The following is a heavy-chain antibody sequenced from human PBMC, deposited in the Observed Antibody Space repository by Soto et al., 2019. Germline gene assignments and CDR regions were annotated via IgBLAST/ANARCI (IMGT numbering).Heavy chain of an antibody. CDR1: CRSIRSYH. D-gene: IGHD5-18*01. V-gene: IGHV4-59*01. CDR2: IYYSGST. CDR3: ARDNGYSYGYTLDH. Sequence: PDTLSLTCNIPCRSIRSYHCSRSRLLQGKGLEWIGYIYYSGSTNYNPSLKSRVTISVDTSKNQFSLKLSSVTAADTAVYYCARDNGYSYGYTLDHWGQGTLVTVS. J-gene: IGHJ4*02.